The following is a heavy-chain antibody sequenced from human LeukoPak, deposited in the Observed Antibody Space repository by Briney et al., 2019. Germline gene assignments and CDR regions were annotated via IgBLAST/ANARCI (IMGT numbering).Heavy chain of an antibody. CDR1: GFTFSSYA. CDR2: ISGSGGST. D-gene: IGHD3-22*01. Sequence: GGSLGLSFAASGFTFSSYAMSWVRPAPGKGLEWVSAISGSGGSTYYADSVKGRFTISRDNSKNTLYLQMNSLRAEDTAVYYCAKGDYYDSSGYYYESGFVDYWGQGTLVTVSS. J-gene: IGHJ4*02. CDR3: AKGDYYDSSGYYYESGFVDY. V-gene: IGHV3-23*01.